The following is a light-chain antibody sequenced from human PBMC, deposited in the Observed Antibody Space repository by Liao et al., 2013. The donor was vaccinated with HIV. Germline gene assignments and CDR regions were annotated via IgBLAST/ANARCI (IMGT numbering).Light chain of an antibody. J-gene: IGLJ1*01. CDR3: QVWDRKTGAS. CDR1: KLGHKY. V-gene: IGLV3-1*01. Sequence: SYELTQPPSVSVSPGQTASIPCSGDKLGHKYACWYQQKPGQSPVLVIYQDSKRPSGIPERFSGSNSGNTATLTISGTQAVDEADYYCQVWDRKTGASFGAGTKVTVL. CDR2: QDS.